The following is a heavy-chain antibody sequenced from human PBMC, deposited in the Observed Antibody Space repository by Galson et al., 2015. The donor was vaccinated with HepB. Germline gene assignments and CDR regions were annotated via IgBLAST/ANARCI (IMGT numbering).Heavy chain of an antibody. CDR2: VLSSGST. J-gene: IGHJ5*02. V-gene: IGHV4-39*07. CDR3: VRGQGGYSEYGLNWFDP. CDR1: GAFISRSSYY. D-gene: IGHD5-12*01. Sequence: ETLSLTCSVSGAFISRSSYYWGWIRQPPGKGLEWIGSVLSSGSTYYNPSLRSRVSMPVDTSKNQFSMRLFSVTTADTAVYYCVRGQGGYSEYGLNWFDPWGQGILVTVSS.